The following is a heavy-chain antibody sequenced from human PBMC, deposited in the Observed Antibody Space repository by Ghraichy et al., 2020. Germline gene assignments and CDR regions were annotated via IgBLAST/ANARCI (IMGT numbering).Heavy chain of an antibody. D-gene: IGHD6-13*01. V-gene: IGHV4-59*01. CDR2: IYYTGST. Sequence: SETLSLTCTVSGGSISSYYWSWIRQPPGKGLEWIVYIYYTGSTNYNPSLKSRVTISVDTSKHQFSLKLTSVTAADTAVYYCAREAAAGRAPPYYFDYWGQGTLVTVSS. CDR3: AREAAAGRAPPYYFDY. J-gene: IGHJ4*02. CDR1: GGSISSYY.